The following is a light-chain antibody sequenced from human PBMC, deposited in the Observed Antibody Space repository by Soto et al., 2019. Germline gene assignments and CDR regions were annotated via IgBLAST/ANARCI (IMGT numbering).Light chain of an antibody. V-gene: IGKV1-9*01. CDR1: QGINSY. Sequence: DIQLTQSPSFLSASIGDRVSITCRASQGINSYLAWYQQKPGKAPNLLIYAASTLQSGVPSRFSGSGSGTEFTLTISSLQPEDFATYYCHHLSSYPLTFVGGTKVETK. J-gene: IGKJ4*01. CDR2: AAS. CDR3: HHLSSYPLT.